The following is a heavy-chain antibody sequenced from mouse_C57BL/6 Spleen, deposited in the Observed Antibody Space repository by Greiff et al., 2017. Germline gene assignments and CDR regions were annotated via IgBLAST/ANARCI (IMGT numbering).Heavy chain of an antibody. CDR1: GFSFTSYA. Sequence: QLTESGPGPVAPSQIMSITRPVSGFSFTSYAISWVRQPPGKGLEWLGVIWTGGGTNYNSALKSRLSISKDNSKSQVFLKMNSLQTDDTARYYCARNYYGNYDYWGQGTTLTVSS. D-gene: IGHD2-1*01. V-gene: IGHV2-9-1*01. CDR2: IWTGGGT. CDR3: ARNYYGNYDY. J-gene: IGHJ2*01.